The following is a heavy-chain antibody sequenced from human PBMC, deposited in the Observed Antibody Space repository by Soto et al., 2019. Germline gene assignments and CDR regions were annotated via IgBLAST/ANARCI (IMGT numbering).Heavy chain of an antibody. CDR3: AIDLAEDPAELPYLPLLY. Sequence: EVQLVESGGGLVKPGGSLRLSCAASGFTFSSYSMNWVRQAPGKGLEWVSSISSSSSYIYYADSVKGRFTISRDNAKNSLYLQMNFLRAEDMAVYYWAIDLAEDPAELPYLPLLYRGHVNLVTVSA. J-gene: IGHJ4*01. CDR2: ISSSSSYI. D-gene: IGHD3-16*02. V-gene: IGHV3-21*01. CDR1: GFTFSSYS.